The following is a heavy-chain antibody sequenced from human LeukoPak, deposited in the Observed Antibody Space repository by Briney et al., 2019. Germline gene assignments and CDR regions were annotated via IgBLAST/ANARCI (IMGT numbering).Heavy chain of an antibody. CDR3: ARGRDSGSYYVPFDY. D-gene: IGHD1-26*01. V-gene: IGHV1-2*02. CDR1: GYTFTGYY. Sequence: GASVKVSCKASGYTFTGYYMHWVRQAPGQGLEWMGWINPNSGGTNYAQKFQGRVTITADESTSTAYMELSSLRSEDTAVYYCARGRDSGSYYVPFDYWGQGTLVTVSS. CDR2: INPNSGGT. J-gene: IGHJ4*02.